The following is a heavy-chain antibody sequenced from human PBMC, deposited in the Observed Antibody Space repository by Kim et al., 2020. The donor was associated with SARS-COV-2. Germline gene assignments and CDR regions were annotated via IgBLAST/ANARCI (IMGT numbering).Heavy chain of an antibody. CDR1: GFTFGQYA. V-gene: IGHV3-49*03. Sequence: GGSLRLSCTASGFTFGQYALSWFRQAPGKGLEWVGFIRSKAFGGTRQYAASVKGRFTISREDSKSIAYLQMNSLKIEDTARYFCARDYFDSPGDNKICGMDVWGPGTTVSVSS. J-gene: IGHJ6*02. CDR3: ARDYFDSPGDNKICGMDV. D-gene: IGHD3-22*01. CDR2: IRSKAFGGTR.